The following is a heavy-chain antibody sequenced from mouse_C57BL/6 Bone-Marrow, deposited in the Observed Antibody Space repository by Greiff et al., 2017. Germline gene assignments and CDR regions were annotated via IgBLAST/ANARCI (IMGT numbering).Heavy chain of an antibody. CDR1: GYTFTSYW. Sequence: QVQLQQPGAELVKPGASVKLSCKASGYTFTSYWMHWVKQRPGRGLEWIGRIDPTSGGTNYNEQFKSKATLTVDKPASTAYMQLSSLTSEDSAGXYGATLIYGGDLDYWGQGTTVTVSA. D-gene: IGHD1-1*02. J-gene: IGHJ2*01. CDR3: ATLIYGGDLDY. V-gene: IGHV1-72*01. CDR2: IDPTSGGT.